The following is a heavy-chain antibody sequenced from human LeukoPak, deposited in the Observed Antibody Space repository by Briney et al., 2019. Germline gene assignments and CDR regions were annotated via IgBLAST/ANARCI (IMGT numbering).Heavy chain of an antibody. CDR1: GGSISSGGYY. Sequence: PSQTLSLTCTVSGGSISSGGYYWSWIRQPPGKGLEWIGYIYHSGSTYYNPSLKSRVTISVDRSKNQFSLKLSSVTAADTAVYYCARDLRDFVGPWYFDYWGQGTLVTVSS. CDR2: IYHSGST. D-gene: IGHD2/OR15-2a*01. CDR3: ARDLRDFVGPWYFDY. J-gene: IGHJ4*02. V-gene: IGHV4-30-2*01.